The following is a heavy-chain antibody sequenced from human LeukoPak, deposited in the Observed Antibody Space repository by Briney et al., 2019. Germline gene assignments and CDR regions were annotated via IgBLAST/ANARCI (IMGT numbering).Heavy chain of an antibody. J-gene: IGHJ3*01. CDR3: ASFRDTDN. V-gene: IGHV3-74*01. Sequence: GGSLRLSCEVSGLTISNVWMHWVRQAPGQGLVWVSRINTAGSTVYADPVKGRFTISRDNAKNMVYLQMNSLRAEDTGVYFCASFRDTDNWGRGTMVTVSS. CDR2: INTAGST. D-gene: IGHD2-21*01. CDR1: GLTISNVW.